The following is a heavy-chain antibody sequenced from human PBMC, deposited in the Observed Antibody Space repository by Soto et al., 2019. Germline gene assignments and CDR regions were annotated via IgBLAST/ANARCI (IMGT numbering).Heavy chain of an antibody. CDR1: GGTFSSYA. Sequence: SVKVPWKASGGTFSSYAISWVRQAPGQGLEWMGGIIPIFGTANYAQKFQGRVTITADESTSTAYMELSSLRSEDTAVYYCAGRWVRGVITPYFYYGMDVWGQGTTVTVSS. CDR2: IIPIFGTA. V-gene: IGHV1-69*13. CDR3: AGRWVRGVITPYFYYGMDV. D-gene: IGHD3-10*01. J-gene: IGHJ6*02.